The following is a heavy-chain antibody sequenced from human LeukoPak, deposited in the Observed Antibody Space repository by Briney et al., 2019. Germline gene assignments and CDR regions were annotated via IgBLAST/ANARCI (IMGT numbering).Heavy chain of an antibody. D-gene: IGHD6-13*01. J-gene: IGHJ3*02. CDR2: ISGSGGSA. V-gene: IGHV3-23*01. CDR1: GFTFSSYA. CDR3: AKTRTISSYSSSWARGDAFDI. Sequence: PGGSLRLSCAASGFTFSSYAMSWVRQAPGKGLEWASAISGSGGSAYYADSVKGRFTISRDNSKNTLYLQMNSLRAEDTAVYYCAKTRTISSYSSSWARGDAFDIWGQGTMVTVSS.